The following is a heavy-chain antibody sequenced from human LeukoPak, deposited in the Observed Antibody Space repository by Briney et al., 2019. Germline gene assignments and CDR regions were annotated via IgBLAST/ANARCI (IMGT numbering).Heavy chain of an antibody. J-gene: IGHJ6*03. CDR2: ISSSSSYI. CDR1: GFTFSSYS. CDR3: ARDMVLWYYYYYYMDV. Sequence: GGSLRLSCAASGFTFSSYSMNWVRQAPGKGLEWVSSISSSSSYIYYADSVKGRFTISRDNAKNSLYLQMSSLRAEDTAVYYCARDMVLWYYYYYYMDVWGKGTTVTVSS. V-gene: IGHV3-21*01. D-gene: IGHD3-10*01.